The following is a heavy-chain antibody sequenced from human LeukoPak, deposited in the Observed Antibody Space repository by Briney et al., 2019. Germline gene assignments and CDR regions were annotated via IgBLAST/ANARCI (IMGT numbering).Heavy chain of an antibody. J-gene: IGHJ6*02. CDR3: GRDKKWLQYYYGVDV. CDR2: TNLDGSEK. CDR1: GFTFRSYW. Sequence: GGSLRLSCAASGFTFRSYWMSWVRQAPGKGLEWVANTNLDGSEKYYVDSVKGRFTISRDNAKNSLYLQMHSLRAEDTAVYYCGRDKKWLQYYYGVDVWGQGTTVIVSS. V-gene: IGHV3-7*01. D-gene: IGHD5-12*01.